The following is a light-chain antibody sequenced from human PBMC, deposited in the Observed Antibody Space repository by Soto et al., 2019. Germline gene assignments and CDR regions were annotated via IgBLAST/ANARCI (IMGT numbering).Light chain of an antibody. CDR2: DAS. CDR1: QRISGY. Sequence: EIVLTQSPATLSLSPGERATLSCRASQRISGYLAWYQQKPGQAPRLLIYDASNRATGIPVRFSGSGSGADFTLTISSLEPEDSAVYYCQQYSTSPRTFGQGTKVEVK. J-gene: IGKJ1*01. CDR3: QQYSTSPRT. V-gene: IGKV3-11*01.